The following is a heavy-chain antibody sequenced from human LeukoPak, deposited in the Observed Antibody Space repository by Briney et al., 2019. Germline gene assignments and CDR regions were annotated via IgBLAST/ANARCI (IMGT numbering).Heavy chain of an antibody. Sequence: PSETLSLTCTVSGGSISSYYWSWVREPPGKGLEWDGYIYYSGSTNYNPSLKSRVTISVDTSKNQFSLKLSSVTAADTAVYYRAREISGYYGSGGHYYYMDVWGKGTTVTVSS. CDR2: IYYSGST. D-gene: IGHD3-10*01. CDR1: GGSISSYY. V-gene: IGHV4-59*01. CDR3: AREISGYYGSGGHYYYMDV. J-gene: IGHJ6*03.